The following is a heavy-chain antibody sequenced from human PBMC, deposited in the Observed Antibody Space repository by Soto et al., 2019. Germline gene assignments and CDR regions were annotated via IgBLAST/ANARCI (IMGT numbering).Heavy chain of an antibody. D-gene: IGHD3-22*01. V-gene: IGHV1-2*02. CDR1: GYTFTVYY. CDR2: INPKSGGT. Sequence: GASVKVSCKASGYTFTVYYMHWVRQAPGQGLEWMGWINPKSGGTMYPQKFQGRVTMTWDTSISTAYMALTRLRSDDTAVYYCARPYDSSQSPRFDYWGQGTLVTVSS. CDR3: ARPYDSSQSPRFDY. J-gene: IGHJ4*02.